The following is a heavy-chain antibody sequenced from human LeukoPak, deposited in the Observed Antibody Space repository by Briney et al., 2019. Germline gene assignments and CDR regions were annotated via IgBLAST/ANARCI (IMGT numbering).Heavy chain of an antibody. V-gene: IGHV4-59*01. J-gene: IGHJ4*02. Sequence: SETLSLTCTVSGGFISSYYWSWIRQPPGKGLEWIGYIYYSGSTNYNPSLKSRVTISVDTSKNQFSLKLSSVTAADTAVYYCARTPNYDFWSGPQPLDYWGQGTLVTVSS. CDR2: IYYSGST. D-gene: IGHD3-3*01. CDR1: GGFISSYY. CDR3: ARTPNYDFWSGPQPLDY.